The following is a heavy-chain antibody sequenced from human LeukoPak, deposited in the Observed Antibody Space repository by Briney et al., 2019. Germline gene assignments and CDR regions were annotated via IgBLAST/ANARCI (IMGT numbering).Heavy chain of an antibody. CDR2: ISPSGSAI. V-gene: IGHV3-48*01. CDR1: GFTFSSYA. J-gene: IGHJ4*02. Sequence: GGSLRLSCAASGFTFSSYAMHWVRQAPGKGLEWVSYISPSGSAIYYADSVKGRFIISRDNAKNSLYLQMKSLRGDDTAVYYCARGPTLVGMGYFDYRGQGTLVTVSS. D-gene: IGHD2-21*01. CDR3: ARGPTLVGMGYFDY.